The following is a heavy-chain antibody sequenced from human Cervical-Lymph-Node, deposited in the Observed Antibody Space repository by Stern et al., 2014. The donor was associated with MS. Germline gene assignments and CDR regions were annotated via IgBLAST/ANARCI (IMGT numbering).Heavy chain of an antibody. Sequence: EMQLVESGAEVKKPGESLKISCKGSGYSFTSYWIGWVRQMPGKGLEWMGVIYPGDSETRYSASYQGRVTISADKSISTAYLQWSSLKASDTAMYYCARRYDSSGYNWFDPWGQGTLVTVSS. V-gene: IGHV5-51*01. CDR3: ARRYDSSGYNWFDP. D-gene: IGHD3-22*01. CDR1: GYSFTSYW. CDR2: IYPGDSET. J-gene: IGHJ5*02.